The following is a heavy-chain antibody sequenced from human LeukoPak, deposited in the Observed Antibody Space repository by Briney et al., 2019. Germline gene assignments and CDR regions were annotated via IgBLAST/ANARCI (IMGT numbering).Heavy chain of an antibody. CDR3: ARFLGYCSGGSCYSKSYYYYYGMDV. CDR2: VNPNSGNT. Sequence: ASVTGCCTASGYTFTSYDINWVRQATGQGLEWMGWVNPNSGNTGYAQKFQGRVTMTWNTSISTAYMELSSLRSEDTAVYYCARFLGYCSGGSCYSKSYYYYYGMDVWGQGTTVTVSS. D-gene: IGHD2-15*01. V-gene: IGHV1-8*01. CDR1: GYTFTSYD. J-gene: IGHJ6*02.